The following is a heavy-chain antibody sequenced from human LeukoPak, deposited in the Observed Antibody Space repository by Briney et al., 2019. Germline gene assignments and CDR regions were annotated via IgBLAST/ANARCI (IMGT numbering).Heavy chain of an antibody. Sequence: GASVKVSCKASGYTFTMYAINWVRQAPGQGLEWMGWISTSTGNPTYAQGFTGRFVFSLDTSVSTAYLEISSLKAEDTAMYYCGRASGSDYWGQGTLVTVSS. CDR2: ISTSTGNP. V-gene: IGHV7-4-1*02. CDR3: GRASGSDY. CDR1: GYTFTMYA. D-gene: IGHD6-25*01. J-gene: IGHJ4*02.